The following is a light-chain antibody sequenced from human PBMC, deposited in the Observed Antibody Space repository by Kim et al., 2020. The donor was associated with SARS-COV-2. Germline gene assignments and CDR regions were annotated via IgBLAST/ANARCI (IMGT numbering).Light chain of an antibody. Sequence: SYELTQPPAVSVALGRTATMTCGGNNIGTKKVHWYQQRPGQAPLLVIFRDSHRPSGISEQFSGSNSGNTASLTISRAQAENEADFYCQVWDSTTASWVFG. CDR2: RDS. V-gene: IGLV3-9*01. CDR3: QVWDSTTASWV. CDR1: NIGTKK. J-gene: IGLJ1*01.